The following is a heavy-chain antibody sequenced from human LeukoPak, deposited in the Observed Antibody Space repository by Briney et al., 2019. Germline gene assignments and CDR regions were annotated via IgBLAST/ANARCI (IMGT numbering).Heavy chain of an antibody. CDR1: GFTFSSYR. D-gene: IGHD1-26*01. CDR3: ARAYSGTYSPADY. J-gene: IGHJ4*02. Sequence: GGSLRLSCAASGFTFSSYRMNWVRQAPGKGLEWVSYISSSSSTIFYAESVKGRFTVSRDNAKNSLYLQMNSLRDEDTAVYYCARAYSGTYSPADYWGQGTLVTVSS. CDR2: ISSSSSTI. V-gene: IGHV3-48*02.